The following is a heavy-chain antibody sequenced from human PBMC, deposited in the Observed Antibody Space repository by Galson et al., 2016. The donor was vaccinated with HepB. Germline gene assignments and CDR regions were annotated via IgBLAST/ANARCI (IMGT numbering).Heavy chain of an antibody. V-gene: IGHV3-30*18. Sequence: SLRLSCAASGFTFNYFGMHWVRQAPGKGLEWVAVISPDGNYRSYGDPVKGRFTVSRDNSNKTVYLHLNSLTPEDTAVFYCAKEVAPHTTTYYYGLDVWGQGTTVIVSS. CDR1: GFTFNYFG. CDR2: ISPDGNYR. CDR3: AKEVAPHTTTYYYGLDV. D-gene: IGHD5-12*01. J-gene: IGHJ6*02.